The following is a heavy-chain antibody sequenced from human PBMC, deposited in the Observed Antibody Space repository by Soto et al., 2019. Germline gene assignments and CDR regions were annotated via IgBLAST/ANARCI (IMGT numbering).Heavy chain of an antibody. V-gene: IGHV3-20*04. CDR3: ARAGFARGWRSSWYGVY. J-gene: IGHJ4*02. D-gene: IGHD6-13*01. CDR2: INWNGGST. Sequence: GGSLRLSCAASGFTFDDYGMSWVRQAPGKGLEWVSGINWNGGSTGYADSVKGRFTISRDNAKNSLYLQMNSLRAEDTALYYCARAGFARGWRSSWYGVYWGQGTLVTVSS. CDR1: GFTFDDYG.